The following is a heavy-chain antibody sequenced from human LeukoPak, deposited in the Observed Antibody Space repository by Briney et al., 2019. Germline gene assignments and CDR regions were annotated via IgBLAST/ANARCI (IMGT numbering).Heavy chain of an antibody. J-gene: IGHJ4*02. CDR3: ARDQRIAAAGTGFDY. CDR2: IIPIFGTA. Sequence: SVKVSCKASGGTFSSCAISWVRQAPGQGLEWMGGIIPIFGTANYAQKFQGRVTITADESTSTAYMELSSLRSEDTAVYYCARDQRIAAAGTGFDYWGQGTLVTVSS. CDR1: GGTFSSCA. V-gene: IGHV1-69*01. D-gene: IGHD6-13*01.